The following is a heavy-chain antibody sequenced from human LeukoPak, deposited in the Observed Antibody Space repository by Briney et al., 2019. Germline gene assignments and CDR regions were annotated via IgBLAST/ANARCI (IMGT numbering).Heavy chain of an antibody. CDR3: ARTDSSGPGDYYYYGMDV. D-gene: IGHD3-22*01. Sequence: PSETLSLTCAVYGGSFSGYYWSWIRQPPGKGLEWIGEINLSGSTNYNPSLKSRVTISVDTSKNQFSLKLSSVTAADTAVYYCARTDSSGPGDYYYYGMDVWGQGTTVTVSS. CDR1: GGSFSGYY. J-gene: IGHJ6*02. CDR2: INLSGST. V-gene: IGHV4-34*01.